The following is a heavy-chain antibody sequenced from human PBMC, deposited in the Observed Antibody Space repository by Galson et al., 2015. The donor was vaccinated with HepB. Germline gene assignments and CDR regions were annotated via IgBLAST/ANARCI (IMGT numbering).Heavy chain of an antibody. V-gene: IGHV4-4*02. D-gene: IGHD6-13*01. Sequence: SETLSLTCAVSGGSISSSNWWSWVRQPPGKGLEWIGEIYHSGSTNYNPSLKSRVTISVDKSKNQFSLKLSSVTAADTAVYYCARDLFMAAAATVHWFDPWGQGTLVTVSS. CDR2: IYHSGST. CDR3: ARDLFMAAAATVHWFDP. CDR1: GGSISSSNW. J-gene: IGHJ5*02.